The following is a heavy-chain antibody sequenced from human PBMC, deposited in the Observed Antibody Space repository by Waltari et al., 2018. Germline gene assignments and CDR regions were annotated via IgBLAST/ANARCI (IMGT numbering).Heavy chain of an antibody. CDR3: ARYTVEFLYATFFDF. V-gene: IGHV3-7*01. CDR2: INQDGSEK. D-gene: IGHD2-8*01. CDR1: GFIFGEYW. J-gene: IGHJ4*02. Sequence: EVQLVESGGDLVQPGGSLRLSCGASGFIFGEYWMGWVRQAPGKGLEWVANINQDGSEKKYLESVRGRFTISRDNAKNSVFLQMNSLRAEDTAIYFCARYTVEFLYATFFDFWGQGTLLTVSS.